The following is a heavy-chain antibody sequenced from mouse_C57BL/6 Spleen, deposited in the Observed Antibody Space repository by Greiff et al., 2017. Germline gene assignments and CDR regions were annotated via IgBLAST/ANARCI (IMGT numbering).Heavy chain of an antibody. CDR3: ARSDGDAY. Sequence: QVQLQQPGPELVKPGASVKLSCKASGYTFTSYWMHWVKQRPGQGLEWFGNITPSNGGTTYNEKCKSKATLPVDKSSSTAYMQLSSLTSEDSAVYYCARSDGDAYWGQGTTLTVST. CDR1: GYTFTSYW. CDR2: ITPSNGGT. D-gene: IGHD3-3*01. V-gene: IGHV1-53*01. J-gene: IGHJ2*01.